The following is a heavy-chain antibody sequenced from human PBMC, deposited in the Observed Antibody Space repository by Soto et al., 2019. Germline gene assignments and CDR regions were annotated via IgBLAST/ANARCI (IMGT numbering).Heavy chain of an antibody. CDR1: GYTFSSYY. CDR3: ARGQTASIDD. Sequence: DSVKVSCKASGYTFSSYYMHWVRQAPGQGLEWMGIINPSGGSTSYAQKFQGRVTMSRDTSTSPVYMELSSLSYEDTDVYYWARGQTASIDDWGQGTLVTVSS. CDR2: INPSGGST. V-gene: IGHV1-46*01. D-gene: IGHD6-25*01. J-gene: IGHJ4*02.